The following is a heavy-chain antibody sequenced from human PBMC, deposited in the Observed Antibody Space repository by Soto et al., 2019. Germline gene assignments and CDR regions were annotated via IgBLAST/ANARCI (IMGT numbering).Heavy chain of an antibody. J-gene: IGHJ4*02. CDR1: GFTFSSYS. CDR3: ARDKGCSGGSCYPYYFDY. D-gene: IGHD2-15*01. CDR2: ISSSSSTI. Sequence: GGSLRLSCAASGFTFSSYSMNWVRQAPGKGLEWVSYISSSSSTIYHAESVKGRFTISRDNAKNLLYLQMNSLRAEDTAVYYCARDKGCSGGSCYPYYFDYWGQGTLVTVSS. V-gene: IGHV3-48*01.